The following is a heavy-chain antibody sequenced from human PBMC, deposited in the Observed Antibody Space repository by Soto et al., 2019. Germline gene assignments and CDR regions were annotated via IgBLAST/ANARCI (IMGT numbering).Heavy chain of an antibody. Sequence: QVQLQESGPGLVKPSETLSLTCTVSSGSVSSYYWGWIRQPAGKGLEWIGRIYSSGKTNYNASLKSRFTMSLDTSRKQFSLNVTSVTAADTAVYYCARSGGSFNFDFWGQGTLVTVSS. D-gene: IGHD2-15*01. J-gene: IGHJ4*02. CDR1: SGSVSSYY. V-gene: IGHV4-4*07. CDR3: ARSGGSFNFDF. CDR2: IYSSGKT.